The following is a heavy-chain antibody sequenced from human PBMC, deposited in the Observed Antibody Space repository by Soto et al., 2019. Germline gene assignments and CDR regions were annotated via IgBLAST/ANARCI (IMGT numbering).Heavy chain of an antibody. Sequence: LRLSCAASGFTFSTHAMSWVRQAPGKGLEWVSSISSGGTTTFYAASVEGRFTISRDKSKNTLYLQMNSLRADDTAVYYCAREGGSIGGWFGRKFDSWGQGTQVTVSS. CDR2: ISSGGTTT. CDR1: GFTFSTHA. D-gene: IGHD6-19*01. CDR3: AREGGSIGGWFGRKFDS. V-gene: IGHV3-23*01. J-gene: IGHJ4*02.